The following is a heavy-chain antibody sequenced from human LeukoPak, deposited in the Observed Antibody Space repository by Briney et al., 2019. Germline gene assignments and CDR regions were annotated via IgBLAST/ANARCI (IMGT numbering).Heavy chain of an antibody. J-gene: IGHJ4*02. V-gene: IGHV3-9*01. D-gene: IGHD2-8*01. Sequence: PGGSLRLSCAASGFTFDDYAMHWVRQAPGKGLEWVSGISWNSGSIGYADSVKGRFTISRDNSKNTLYLQMNSLRAEDTAVYYCAKGMDPRPIDYWGQGTLVTVSS. CDR3: AKGMDPRPIDY. CDR1: GFTFDDYA. CDR2: ISWNSGSI.